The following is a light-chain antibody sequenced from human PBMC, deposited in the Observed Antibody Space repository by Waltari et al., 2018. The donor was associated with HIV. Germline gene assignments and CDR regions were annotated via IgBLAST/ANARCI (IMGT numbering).Light chain of an antibody. Sequence: QSALTQPASVSGSPGQSITITCTGTSSDVGSYKSVSWYQQHPDTAPKLIIYDVTNRPSGVSNRFSGSKSGNTASLTISGLQADDEADYFCNSYVAADTRIFGPGTKVTVL. J-gene: IGLJ1*01. CDR2: DVT. CDR1: SSDVGSYKS. CDR3: NSYVAADTRI. V-gene: IGLV2-14*01.